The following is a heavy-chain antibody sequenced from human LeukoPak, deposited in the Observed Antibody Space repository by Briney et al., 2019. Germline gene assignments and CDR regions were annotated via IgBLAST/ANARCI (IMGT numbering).Heavy chain of an antibody. CDR3: ARDADPHSSGWFY. CDR2: INQDGSQI. V-gene: IGHV3-7*01. Sequence: GGSLRLSCAASGFSFSTYWMSWVRQAPGKGLEWVANINQDGSQIYHVDSVKGRFTISRDNAKNSLFLQMNSLRADDTAVYYCARDADPHSSGWFYWGQGTLVTVSS. CDR1: GFSFSTYW. J-gene: IGHJ4*02. D-gene: IGHD6-19*01.